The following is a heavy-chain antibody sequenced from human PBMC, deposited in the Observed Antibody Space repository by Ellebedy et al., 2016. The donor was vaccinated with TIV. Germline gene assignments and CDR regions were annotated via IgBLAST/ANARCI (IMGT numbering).Heavy chain of an antibody. CDR2: ISDSGTVS. CDR3: ARDATNPINNPSYYGLDV. J-gene: IGHJ6*02. Sequence: PGGSLRLSCAASGFTFTNYYMNWIRQAPGKGLEWVSYISDSGTVSHYADSVKGRFTIARDNAKNSLFLQMNSLRAEDTAVYFCARDATNPINNPSYYGLDVWGRGTTVTVS. V-gene: IGHV3-11*01. CDR1: GFTFTNYY. D-gene: IGHD1-14*01.